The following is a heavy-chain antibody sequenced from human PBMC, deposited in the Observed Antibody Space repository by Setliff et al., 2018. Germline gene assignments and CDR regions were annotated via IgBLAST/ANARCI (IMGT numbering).Heavy chain of an antibody. Sequence: PGGSLRLSCVVSGFSFSNYGMTWVRQAPGKGLEWISYISTSSGTRYYADSVKGRFTISRDNSKNSLYLHMNSLRAEDTAVYYCTRARDIAPTYYYMDVWGKGTTVTVSS. CDR2: ISTSSGTR. J-gene: IGHJ6*03. D-gene: IGHD5-12*01. CDR3: TRARDIAPTYYYMDV. V-gene: IGHV3-48*04. CDR1: GFSFSNYG.